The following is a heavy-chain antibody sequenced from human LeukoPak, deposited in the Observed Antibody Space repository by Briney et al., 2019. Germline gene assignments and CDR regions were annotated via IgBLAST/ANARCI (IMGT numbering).Heavy chain of an antibody. J-gene: IGHJ4*02. CDR1: GGSFSGYY. Sequence: SETLSLTCAVYGGSFSGYYWSWIRQPPGKGLEWIGEINHSGSTNYNPSLKSRVTISVDTSKNQFSLKLSSVTAADTAVYYCARQTGIVVVQSVDYWGQGTLVTVSS. CDR2: INHSGST. V-gene: IGHV4-34*01. CDR3: ARQTGIVVVQSVDY. D-gene: IGHD3-22*01.